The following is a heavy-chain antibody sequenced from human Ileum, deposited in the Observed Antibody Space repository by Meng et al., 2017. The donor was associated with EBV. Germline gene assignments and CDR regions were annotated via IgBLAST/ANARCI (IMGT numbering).Heavy chain of an antibody. J-gene: IGHJ5*02. CDR3: ARYGTCGANSFYCFDP. D-gene: IGHD4-23*01. V-gene: IGHV4-34*01. CDR1: GGSFSNYY. Sequence: QVHRQQGGAGLLKPSENPSLTCGVYGGSFSNYYWTWIRQPPGKGLEWIGEISHTGTTKYNPSLKNRVTISLDTSNNQFSLNLNSVTAADTALYYCARYGTCGANSFYCFDPWGQGTLVTVSS. CDR2: ISHTGTT.